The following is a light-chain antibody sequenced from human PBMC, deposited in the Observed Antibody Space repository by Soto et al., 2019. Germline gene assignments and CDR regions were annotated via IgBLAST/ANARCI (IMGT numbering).Light chain of an antibody. J-gene: IGLJ2*01. V-gene: IGLV1-47*01. CDR3: AAWDDTLSGPDVV. CDR1: SSNIGSNY. Sequence: QSVLTQPPSASGTPGQRVTISCSGSSSNIGSNYVYWYQQLPGTAPKRLIYTNNQRPSGVPDRFSGSKSGTSASLAISGLRSEDEADYYCAAWDDTLSGPDVVFGGGTKLTVL. CDR2: TNN.